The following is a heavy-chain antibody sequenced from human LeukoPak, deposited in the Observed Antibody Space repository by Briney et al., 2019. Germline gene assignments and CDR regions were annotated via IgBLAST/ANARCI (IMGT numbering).Heavy chain of an antibody. CDR2: ISAYNGNT. CDR3: ARAAADYYHYYGMDV. CDR1: GYTFTSYG. D-gene: IGHD6-13*01. J-gene: IGHJ6*02. Sequence: ASVKVSCKASGYTFTSYGISWVRQAPGQGLEWMGWISAYNGNTNYAQKLQGRVTMTTDTSTSTAYMELRSLRSDDTAVYYCARAAADYYHYYGMDVLGQGTTVTVSS. V-gene: IGHV1-18*01.